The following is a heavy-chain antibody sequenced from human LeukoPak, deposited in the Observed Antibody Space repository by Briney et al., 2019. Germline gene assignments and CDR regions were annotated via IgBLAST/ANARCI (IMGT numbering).Heavy chain of an antibody. Sequence: GGSLRLSCAASGFTFSSYWMHWVRQAPGKGLVWVSGINSDGSSATYADSVKGRFTISRDNAKNTLYLEMNSLRAEDMAVYYCAIGVVITTAFDNWGQGTLVTVSS. D-gene: IGHD3-22*01. CDR1: GFTFSSYW. CDR3: AIGVVITTAFDN. J-gene: IGHJ4*02. CDR2: INSDGSSA. V-gene: IGHV3-74*01.